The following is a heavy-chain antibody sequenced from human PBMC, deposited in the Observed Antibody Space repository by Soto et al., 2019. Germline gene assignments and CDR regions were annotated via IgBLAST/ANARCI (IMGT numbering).Heavy chain of an antibody. CDR3: AKGRGSGWAWYFDN. CDR1: GFTFKESA. J-gene: IGHJ4*02. V-gene: IGHV3-23*01. D-gene: IGHD6-19*01. Sequence: EVRLLEAGGGLKQPGGSLRLSCAASGFTFKESAMNWVRQAPGKGLEWVASISDTGASAWYAESVRGRLSISRDNSKNTLYLQMNSLRGEDTAVYYCAKGRGSGWAWYFDNWGQGTLVTVSS. CDR2: ISDTGASA.